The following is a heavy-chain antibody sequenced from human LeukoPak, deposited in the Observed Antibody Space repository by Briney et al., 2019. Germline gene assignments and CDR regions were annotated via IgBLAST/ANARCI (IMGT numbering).Heavy chain of an antibody. V-gene: IGHV1-2*02. CDR1: GYTFTGYY. D-gene: IGHD2-8*01. CDR2: INPNSGGT. Sequence: GASVKVSCKASGYTFTGYYMHWVRQAPGQGLEWMGWINPNSGGTNYAQKFQGRVTMTRDTSISTAYMELSRLRSDDTAVYYCARPLYCTNGVCDYYFDYWGQGTLVTVSS. J-gene: IGHJ4*02. CDR3: ARPLYCTNGVCDYYFDY.